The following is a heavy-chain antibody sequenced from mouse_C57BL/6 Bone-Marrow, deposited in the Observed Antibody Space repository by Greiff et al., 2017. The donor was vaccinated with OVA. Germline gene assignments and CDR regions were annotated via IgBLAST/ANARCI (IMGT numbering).Heavy chain of an antibody. J-gene: IGHJ2*01. CDR1: GYTFTDYE. CDR3: TREGYGDY. D-gene: IGHD2-2*01. Sequence: VQLQQSGAELVRPGASVTLSCQASGYTFTDYEMHWVKQTPVHGLEWIGAIDPETGGTAYNQKFKGKAILTADKSSSTAYMELRSLTSEDSAVYYCTREGYGDYWGQGTTLTVSS. V-gene: IGHV1-15*01. CDR2: IDPETGGT.